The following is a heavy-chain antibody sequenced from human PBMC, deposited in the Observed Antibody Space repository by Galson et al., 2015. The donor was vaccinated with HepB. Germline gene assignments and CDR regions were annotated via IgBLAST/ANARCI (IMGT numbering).Heavy chain of an antibody. CDR1: GFTVSSNY. V-gene: IGHV3-66*01. CDR2: ICSGGST. CDR3: ARDGYSSSWYVRYFDP. D-gene: IGHD6-13*01. J-gene: IGHJ2*01. Sequence: SLRLSCAASGFTVSSNYMSWVRQAPGKGLEWVSVICSGGSTYYADSVKGRFTISRDNSKNTLYLQMNSLRAEDTAVYYCARDGYSSSWYVRYFDPWGRGTLVTVSS.